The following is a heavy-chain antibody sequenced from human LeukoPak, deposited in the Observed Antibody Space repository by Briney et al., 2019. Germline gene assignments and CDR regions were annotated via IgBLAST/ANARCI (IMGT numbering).Heavy chain of an antibody. CDR1: GYTFTGYY. Sequence: ASVKVSCKASGYTFTGYYMHWVRQAPGQGLEWMGWINPNSGGTNYAQKFQGRVTMTRDTSISTAYMELSRLRSDDTAVYYCARVSGRYCSSTSCFPFDYWGQGTLVTVSS. V-gene: IGHV1-2*02. CDR3: ARVSGRYCSSTSCFPFDY. J-gene: IGHJ4*02. D-gene: IGHD2-2*01. CDR2: INPNSGGT.